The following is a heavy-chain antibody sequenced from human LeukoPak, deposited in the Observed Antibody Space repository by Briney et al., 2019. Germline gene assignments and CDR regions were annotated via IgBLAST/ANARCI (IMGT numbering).Heavy chain of an antibody. CDR3: ARDNSVRDEAWWFNP. V-gene: IGHV1-46*01. CDR2: IGPSAGST. D-gene: IGHD5-24*01. Sequence: ASVKVSCKASGDTFTSNYMHWVRQAPGQGPEWMGVIGPSAGSTTYAQKFQGRVTLTRDMSTSTDYLELSSLRSEDMAVYYCARDNSVRDEAWWFNPWGQGTLVTVSS. J-gene: IGHJ5*02. CDR1: GDTFTSNY.